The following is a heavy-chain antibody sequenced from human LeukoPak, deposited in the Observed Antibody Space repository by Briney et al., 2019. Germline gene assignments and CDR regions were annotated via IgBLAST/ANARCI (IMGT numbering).Heavy chain of an antibody. Sequence: SETLSLTCTVPGGSISSYYWSWIRQPAGKGLEWIGRIYTSGSTNYNPSLKSRVTMSVDTSKNQFSLKLSSVTAADTAVYYCARDSVVVVAATHAFDIWGQGTMVTVSS. CDR3: ARDSVVVVAATHAFDI. CDR1: GGSISSYY. J-gene: IGHJ3*02. D-gene: IGHD2-15*01. V-gene: IGHV4-4*07. CDR2: IYTSGST.